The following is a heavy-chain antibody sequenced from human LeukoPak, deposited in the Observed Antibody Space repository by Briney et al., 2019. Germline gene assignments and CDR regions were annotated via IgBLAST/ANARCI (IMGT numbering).Heavy chain of an antibody. Sequence: GGSLRLSCSTSGFTFSNFVMQWVRQTPGKGLEYVSVISTDGSQYYPDSVKGRFTIFRDDSKNTLYLQMNSLRPEDTAIYYCAKNDGNIWQPHSWGQGTLVTVSS. CDR1: GFTFSNFV. V-gene: IGHV3-64D*06. CDR2: ISTDGSQ. CDR3: AKNDGNIWQPHS. J-gene: IGHJ4*02.